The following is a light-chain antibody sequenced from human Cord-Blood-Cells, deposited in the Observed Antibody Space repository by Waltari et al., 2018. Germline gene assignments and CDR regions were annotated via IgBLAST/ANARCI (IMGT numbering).Light chain of an antibody. CDR3: SSYTSNSTDV. J-gene: IGLJ1*01. CDR2: NVS. Sequence: QSALTQPASVSGSPGQSITISCTGTSSDVGGYNYVSWYQQHPGKAPKLMIYNVSNRPSRVFNRFSGSKSGNTASLTISGLQAEDEADYYCSSYTSNSTDVFGTGNKVTVL. CDR1: SSDVGGYNY. V-gene: IGLV2-14*01.